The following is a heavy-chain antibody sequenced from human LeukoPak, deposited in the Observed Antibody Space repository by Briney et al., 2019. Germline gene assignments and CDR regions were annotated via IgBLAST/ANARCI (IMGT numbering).Heavy chain of an antibody. Sequence: PGGSLRLSCAASGFTFSSYAMSWVRQAPGKGLEWVSAISGSGGSTYYADSMKGRFTISRDNSKNTLYLQMNSLRAEDTAVYYCAHVVGIAAAMDYWGQGTLVTVSS. V-gene: IGHV3-23*01. J-gene: IGHJ4*02. CDR1: GFTFSSYA. CDR2: ISGSGGST. D-gene: IGHD6-13*01. CDR3: AHVVGIAAAMDY.